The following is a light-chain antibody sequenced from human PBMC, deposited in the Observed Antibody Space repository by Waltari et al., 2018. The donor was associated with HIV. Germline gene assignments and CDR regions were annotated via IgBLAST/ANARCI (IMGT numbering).Light chain of an antibody. CDR1: QTINDK. J-gene: IGKJ3*01. Sequence: DIQMTQSPSSLSASVGDRVTITCRSSQTINDKLNWYQQKPGEAPKVLIYDASTLETGVPSRFSGFGSGTEFTLTISSLQPDDFASYFCRQSLRSPLTFGPGTKVEIK. V-gene: IGKV1-39*01. CDR3: RQSLRSPLT. CDR2: DAS.